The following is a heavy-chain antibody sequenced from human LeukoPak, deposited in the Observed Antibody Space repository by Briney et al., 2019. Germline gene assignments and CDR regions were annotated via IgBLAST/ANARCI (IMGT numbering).Heavy chain of an antibody. CDR1: GGTFSTYA. D-gene: IGHD3-10*01. Sequence: SVKVSCKASGGTFSTYAISGVRQAPGQGLEWMGGIIPTFGTAKYAQKFQGRVTITADESTSTAYMELSSLRSEDTAVYYCAKDALWFGELFPDVWGKGTTVTISS. CDR3: AKDALWFGELFPDV. V-gene: IGHV1-69*13. J-gene: IGHJ6*04. CDR2: IIPTFGTA.